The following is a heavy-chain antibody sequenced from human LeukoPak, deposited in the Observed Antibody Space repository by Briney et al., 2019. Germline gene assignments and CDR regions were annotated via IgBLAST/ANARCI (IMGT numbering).Heavy chain of an antibody. D-gene: IGHD1-26*01. CDR2: MYYSGTT. Sequence: SETLSLTCTVSGGSTSSGGYYWSWIRQHPGKGLEWIGYMYYSGTTYYNPSLKSRVTMSVDTSKNQLSLRLISVTAADTAVYYCARDVTGGSYFDYWGQGTLVTVSS. CDR3: ARDVTGGSYFDY. V-gene: IGHV4-31*03. J-gene: IGHJ4*02. CDR1: GGSTSSGGYY.